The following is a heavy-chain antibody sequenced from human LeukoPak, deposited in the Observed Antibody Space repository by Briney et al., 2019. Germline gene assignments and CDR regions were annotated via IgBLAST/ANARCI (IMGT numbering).Heavy chain of an antibody. V-gene: IGHV3-11*04. J-gene: IGHJ4*02. Sequence: GGSLRLSCAASGFTFSDYYMSWIRQAPGKGLEWVSYISSSGSTIYYADSVKGRFTISRDNSKNTLYLQMNSLRAEDTAVYYCARCFDDYDFYFDYWGQGTLVTVSS. CDR3: ARCFDDYDFYFDY. CDR1: GFTFSDYY. CDR2: ISSSGSTI. D-gene: IGHD4-17*01.